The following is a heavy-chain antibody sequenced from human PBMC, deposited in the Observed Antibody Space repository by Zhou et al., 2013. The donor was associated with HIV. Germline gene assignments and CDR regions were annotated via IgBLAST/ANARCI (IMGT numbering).Heavy chain of an antibody. V-gene: IGHV1-69*15. CDR2: IIPIFGTS. CDR3: ASPTGGYCSGGSCPQGDYYYMDV. CDR1: GGTFTRYA. Sequence: QVQVVQSGAEVKKPGSSVKVSCKVSGGTFTRYAIHWVRQAPGQGLEWMGRIIPIFGTSNYAQKFQGRVTITADESTSTAYMELSSLRSEDTAVYYCASPTGGYCSGGSCPQGDYYYMDVWGKGTTVTVSS. J-gene: IGHJ6*03. D-gene: IGHD2-15*01.